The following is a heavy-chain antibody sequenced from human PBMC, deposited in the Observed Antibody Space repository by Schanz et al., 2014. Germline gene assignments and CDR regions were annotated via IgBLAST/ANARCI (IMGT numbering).Heavy chain of an antibody. D-gene: IGHD1-20*01. CDR3: ARGNNITGATTTFEI. CDR1: GYTFTAYY. V-gene: IGHV1-2*02. Sequence: QVQLVQSGAEVKKPGASVKVSCKTSGYTFTAYYMHWVRQAPGQGLEWMGWINPNSGGTTYAQKFQGRVTMTRDTSISTGYMELSRLTSDDTAVYYCARGNNITGATTTFEIWGQGTMVTVSS. J-gene: IGHJ3*02. CDR2: INPNSGGT.